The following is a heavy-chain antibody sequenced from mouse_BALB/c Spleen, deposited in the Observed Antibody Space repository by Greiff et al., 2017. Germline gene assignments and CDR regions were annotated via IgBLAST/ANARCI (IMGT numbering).Heavy chain of an antibody. CDR1: GYTFTSYW. V-gene: IGHV1-69*02. J-gene: IGHJ4*01. Sequence: QVQLKQPGAELVRPGASVKLSCKASGYTFTSYWINWVKQRPGQGLEWIGNIYPSDSYTNYNQKFKDKATLTVDKSSSTAYMQLSSPTSEDSAVYYCTHYRYDDAMDYWGQGTSVTVSS. CDR2: IYPSDSYT. D-gene: IGHD2-14*01. CDR3: THYRYDDAMDY.